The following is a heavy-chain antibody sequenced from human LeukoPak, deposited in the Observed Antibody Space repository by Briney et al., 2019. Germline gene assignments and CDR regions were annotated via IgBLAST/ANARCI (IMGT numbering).Heavy chain of an antibody. V-gene: IGHV3-48*04. CDR3: ARAGGYYYDSSGYYLDAFDI. D-gene: IGHD3-22*01. J-gene: IGHJ3*02. Sequence: GGSLRLSCAASGFTFSSYSMNWVRQAPGKGLEWVSYISSSSSTIYYADSVKGRFTISRDNAKDSLYLQMNSLRAEDTAVYYCARAGGYYYDSSGYYLDAFDIWGQGTMVTVSS. CDR1: GFTFSSYS. CDR2: ISSSSSTI.